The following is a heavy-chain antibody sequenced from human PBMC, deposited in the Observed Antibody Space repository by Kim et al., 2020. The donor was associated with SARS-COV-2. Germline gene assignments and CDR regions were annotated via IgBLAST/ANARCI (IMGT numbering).Heavy chain of an antibody. D-gene: IGHD2-2*02. CDR1: GFTFSDYY. V-gene: IGHV3-11*06. CDR2: ISSSSSYT. Sequence: GGSLRLSCAASGFTFSDYYMSWIRQAPGKGLEWVSYISSSSSYTNYADSVKGRFTISRDNAKNSLYLQMNSLRAEDTAVYYCARAHYCSSTSCYRGLVYYYYYGMDVWGQGTTVTVSS. CDR3: ARAHYCSSTSCYRGLVYYYYYGMDV. J-gene: IGHJ6*02.